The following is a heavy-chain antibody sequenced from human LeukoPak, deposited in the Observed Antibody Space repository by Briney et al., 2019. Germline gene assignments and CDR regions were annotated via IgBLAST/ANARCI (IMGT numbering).Heavy chain of an antibody. D-gene: IGHD6-13*01. CDR1: GGSISSGGYY. CDR3: ARADKYVAAAGLQIDY. V-gene: IGHV4-31*03. Sequence: SETLSLTCTVSGGSISSGGYYWSWIRQHPGKGLEWIGYIYYSGSTYYNPSLKSRVTISVDTSKNQFSLKLSSVTAADTAVYYCARADKYVAAAGLQIDYWGQGTLVTVSS. CDR2: IYYSGST. J-gene: IGHJ4*02.